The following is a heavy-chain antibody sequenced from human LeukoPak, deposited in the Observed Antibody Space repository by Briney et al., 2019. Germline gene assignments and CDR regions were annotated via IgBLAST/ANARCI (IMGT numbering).Heavy chain of an antibody. CDR1: GFTFSSSG. CDR3: AKETRGSYSDY. Sequence: GGSLRLSCAASGFTFSSSGMHWVRQAPGKGLEWVAFIRYDGTSKYYADSVKGRFTISRDNSKNTVYLQMNSLRAEDTAVYYCAKETRGSYSDYWGQGTLVTVSS. D-gene: IGHD1-26*01. CDR2: IRYDGTSK. V-gene: IGHV3-30*02. J-gene: IGHJ4*02.